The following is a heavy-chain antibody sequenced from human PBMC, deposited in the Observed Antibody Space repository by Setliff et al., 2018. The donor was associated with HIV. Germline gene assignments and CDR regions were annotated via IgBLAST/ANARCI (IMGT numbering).Heavy chain of an antibody. Sequence: GASVKVSCKASGYTFINNYIHWVRQAPGQGLEWMGLINPTGDITFYPQKFQARVTMTRDTSTSTVYLELRSLRSEDTAVYFCARGVKGIATTGKYYFDYWGQGTLVTVSS. V-gene: IGHV1-46*01. CDR1: GYTFINNY. CDR2: INPTGDIT. J-gene: IGHJ4*02. CDR3: ARGVKGIATTGKYYFDY. D-gene: IGHD6-13*01.